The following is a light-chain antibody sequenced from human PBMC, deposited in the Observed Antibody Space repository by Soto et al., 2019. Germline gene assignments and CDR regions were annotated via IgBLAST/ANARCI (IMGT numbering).Light chain of an antibody. Sequence: QSVLTQPPSVSGAPGQRVTISCTGSSSNIGAGYDVHWYQQLPGTAPKLLIYGNSNRPSGVPDRFSGSKSGTSASLAITGLQAEDEADYYCQSYDSSLSGSVFGEGTQLTV. CDR3: QSYDSSLSGSV. CDR1: SSNIGAGYD. J-gene: IGLJ7*01. CDR2: GNS. V-gene: IGLV1-40*01.